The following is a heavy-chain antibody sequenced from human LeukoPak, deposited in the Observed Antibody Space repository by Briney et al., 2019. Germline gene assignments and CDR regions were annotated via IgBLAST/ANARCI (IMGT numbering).Heavy chain of an antibody. CDR3: ARRNGEVVDY. V-gene: IGHV3-30*03. D-gene: IGHD2-8*01. CDR1: GFTSSDHY. J-gene: IGHJ4*02. CDR2: ISYDGSNK. Sequence: GSLRLSCAASGFTSSDHYMDWVRQAPGKGLEWVAVISYDGSNKYYADSVRGRFTISRDNSKNTLFLQMNSLRAEDTAVYYCARRNGEVVDYWGQGTLVTVSS.